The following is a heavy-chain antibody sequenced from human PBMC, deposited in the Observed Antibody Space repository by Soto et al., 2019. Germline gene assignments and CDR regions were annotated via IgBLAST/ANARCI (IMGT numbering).Heavy chain of an antibody. CDR2: VSIGGST. V-gene: IGHV3-23*01. CDR3: ARRRGAGGHFDY. Sequence: DVQLLESGGGLVQPEGSLRLSCAASGFTFSSYAMGWVRQGPGKGLEWVAVVSIGGSTHYADSVRGRFTISRDNSKNTVSLQMNSLTAEDTAVYFCARRRGAGGHFDYWGQGALVTVS. J-gene: IGHJ4*02. D-gene: IGHD2-15*01. CDR1: GFTFSSYA.